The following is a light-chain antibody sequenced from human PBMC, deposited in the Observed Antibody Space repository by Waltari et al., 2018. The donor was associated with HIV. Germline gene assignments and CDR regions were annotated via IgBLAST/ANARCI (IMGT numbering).Light chain of an antibody. CDR3: SSYATSSTWV. CDR1: SSDIGSYNR. V-gene: IGLV2-18*02. CDR2: EVT. J-gene: IGLJ3*02. Sequence: QSTLTQPPSVSGSLGQSVTIACSGTSSDIGSYNRVSWYQQPPGPAPKLIIYEVTNRPSGVAFRFSGSKSGNTASLTISGLQAEDEADYYCSSYATSSTWVFGGGTQLTVL.